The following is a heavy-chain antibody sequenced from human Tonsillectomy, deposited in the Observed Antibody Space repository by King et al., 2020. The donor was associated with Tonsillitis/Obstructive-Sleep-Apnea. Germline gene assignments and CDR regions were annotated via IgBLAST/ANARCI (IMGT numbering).Heavy chain of an antibody. CDR2: IDPSDSYT. D-gene: IGHD4/OR15-4a*01. CDR3: ATHTTSSNYRSMDV. V-gene: IGHV5-10-1*03. J-gene: IGHJ6*01. Sequence: QLVQSGAEVKKPGESLRISCKGSGYSFTSQWISWVRQMPGKGLEWMGTIDPSDSYTNYSPSFQGHVLISAYKSISTAFLQWSSLKASDTAMYYCATHTTSSNYRSMDVWGQGTTVTVSS. CDR1: GYSFTSQW.